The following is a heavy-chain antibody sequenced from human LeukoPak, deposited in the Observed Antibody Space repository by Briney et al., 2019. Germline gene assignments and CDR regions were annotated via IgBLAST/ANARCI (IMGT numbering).Heavy chain of an antibody. CDR2: ISGSGGST. CDR1: GFTFSSYA. D-gene: IGHD6-13*01. CDR3: AKGRGGIAAAVRHYYYYYMDV. J-gene: IGHJ6*03. V-gene: IGHV3-23*01. Sequence: GGSLRLSCAASGFTFSSYAMSWVRQAPGKGLEWVSAISGSGGSTYYADSVKGRFTISRDNSKNTLYLQMNSLRAEDTAVYYCAKGRGGIAAAVRHYYYYYMDVWGKGTTVTVSS.